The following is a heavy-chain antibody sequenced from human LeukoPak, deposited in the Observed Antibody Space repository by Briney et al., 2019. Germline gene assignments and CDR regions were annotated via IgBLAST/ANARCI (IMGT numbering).Heavy chain of an antibody. Sequence: GGSLRLSCAASGFTFSSYGMTWVRQAPGKGLEWVSTISGSGGSTYYADSVKGRFTISRDNSKNTLYLQMNSLRAEDTAVYYCARRAGDYSHPYDYWGQGTLVTVSS. CDR2: ISGSGGST. D-gene: IGHD3-22*01. J-gene: IGHJ4*02. CDR1: GFTFSSYG. CDR3: ARRAGDYSHPYDY. V-gene: IGHV3-23*01.